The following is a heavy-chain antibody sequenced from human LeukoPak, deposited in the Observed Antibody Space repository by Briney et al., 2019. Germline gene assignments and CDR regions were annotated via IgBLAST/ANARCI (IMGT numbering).Heavy chain of an antibody. D-gene: IGHD5-18*01. V-gene: IGHV4-59*01. CDR2: IYYSGST. CDR1: GVSISSYY. Sequence: PSKTLSLTCTVSGVSISSYYWSWIRQPPGKGLEWIGYIYYSGSTTYNPSPKSRVTISVDTSKNQFSLKLSSVTAADTAVYCCARAPTAMGAYFDYWGKGTLVTVSS. J-gene: IGHJ4*02. CDR3: ARAPTAMGAYFDY.